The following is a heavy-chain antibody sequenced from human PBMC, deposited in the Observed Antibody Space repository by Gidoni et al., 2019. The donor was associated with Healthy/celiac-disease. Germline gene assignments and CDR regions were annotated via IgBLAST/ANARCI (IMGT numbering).Heavy chain of an antibody. V-gene: IGHV5-10-1*03. Sequence: EVQLVQSGAEVKKPGESLRISCKGSGYSFTSYWISWVRQLPGNGLEWMGRIGPSDSYTNYSPSFQGHVTISADKSISTAYLQWSSLKASDTAMYYCARHSPYCSGGSCVKGKKATWEYYYYGMDVWGQGTTVTVSS. J-gene: IGHJ6*02. CDR2: IGPSDSYT. CDR1: GYSFTSYW. CDR3: ARHSPYCSGGSCVKGKKATWEYYYYGMDV. D-gene: IGHD2-15*01.